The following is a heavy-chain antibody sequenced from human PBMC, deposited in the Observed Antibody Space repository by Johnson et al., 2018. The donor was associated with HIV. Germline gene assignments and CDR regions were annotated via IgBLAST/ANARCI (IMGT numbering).Heavy chain of an antibody. Sequence: QVQLVESGGGVVQPGRSLRLSCAASGFTFSSYAMHWVRQAPGKGLEWVAVISYDGSNKYYADSVKGRFTISSDNSNNTLYLQMNSLRAEDTAVYYCARAGGLMAVAGYDALDIWGQGKMVTVSS. CDR2: ISYDGSNK. D-gene: IGHD6-19*01. CDR1: GFTFSSYA. CDR3: ARAGGLMAVAGYDALDI. V-gene: IGHV3-30-3*01. J-gene: IGHJ3*02.